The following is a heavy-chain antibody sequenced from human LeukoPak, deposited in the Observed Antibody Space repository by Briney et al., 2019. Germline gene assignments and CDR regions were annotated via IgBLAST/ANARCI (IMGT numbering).Heavy chain of an antibody. CDR3: ARPYGSGSYSGGWFDP. V-gene: IGHV4-4*02. Sequence: PSETLSLTCAVSGGSISSSNWWSWVRQPPGKGLEWIGYIYYSGSTNYNPSLKSRVTISVDTSKNQFSLKLSSVTAAVTAVYYCARPYGSGSYSGGWFDPWGQGTLVTVSS. CDR1: GGSISSSNW. CDR2: IYYSGST. J-gene: IGHJ5*02. D-gene: IGHD3-10*01.